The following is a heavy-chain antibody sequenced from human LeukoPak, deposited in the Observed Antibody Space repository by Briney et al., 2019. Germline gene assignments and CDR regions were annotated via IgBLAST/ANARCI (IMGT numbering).Heavy chain of an antibody. CDR3: ARGSFSENHYYYMDV. V-gene: IGHV4-4*07. CDR2: IYYTGSTT. Sequence: SETLSLTCTVSGGSINSYYWSWIRQPAGKGLEWIGRIYYTGSTTNYNPSLKSRVSMSVDTSNHHVSLKLSSVTAADTAVYYCARGSFSENHYYYMDVWGKGTTVPIPS. J-gene: IGHJ6*03. D-gene: IGHD6-19*01. CDR1: GGSINSYY.